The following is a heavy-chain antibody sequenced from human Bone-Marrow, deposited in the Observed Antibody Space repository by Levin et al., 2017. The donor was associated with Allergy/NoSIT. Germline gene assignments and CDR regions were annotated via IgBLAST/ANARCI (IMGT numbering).Heavy chain of an antibody. CDR1: GYTFIGYY. D-gene: IGHD2-15*01. CDR3: ARGVGRTGMVARFFCWFDP. Sequence: ASVKVSCKASGYTFIGYYMHWVRQAPGQGPEWMGWINPDDGGTHYAEKFQGRVTMTRDTSINTVYMDLSSLRSDDTAVYFCARGVGRTGMVARFFCWFDPWGQGTLVTVSS. V-gene: IGHV1-2*02. CDR2: INPDDGGT. J-gene: IGHJ5*02.